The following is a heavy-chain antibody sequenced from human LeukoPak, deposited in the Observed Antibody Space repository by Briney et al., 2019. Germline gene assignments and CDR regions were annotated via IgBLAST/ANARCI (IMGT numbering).Heavy chain of an antibody. Sequence: QTGGSPRLSCAASGFTFSSYAMSWVRQAPGKGLEWVSAISGSGGSTYYADSVKGRFTISRDNSKNTLYLQMNSLRAEDTAVYYCAKPLMRDRWFGESWGQGTLVTVFS. V-gene: IGHV3-23*01. CDR2: ISGSGGST. CDR3: AKPLMRDRWFGES. D-gene: IGHD3-10*01. CDR1: GFTFSSYA. J-gene: IGHJ5*02.